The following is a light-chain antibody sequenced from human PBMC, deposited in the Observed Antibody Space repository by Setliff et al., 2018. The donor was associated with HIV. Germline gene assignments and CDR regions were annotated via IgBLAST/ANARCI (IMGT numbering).Light chain of an antibody. Sequence: QSALAQPASVSGSPGQSITISCTGTSSDVGGSSYVSWYQQHPGKAPKLIIYEVRNRPSGVSNLFSGSKSGNTASLTISGLQAEDEADYYCSSYAITNTLPFGTGTKVTVL. J-gene: IGLJ1*01. CDR3: SSYAITNTLP. V-gene: IGLV2-14*01. CDR1: SSDVGGSSY. CDR2: EVR.